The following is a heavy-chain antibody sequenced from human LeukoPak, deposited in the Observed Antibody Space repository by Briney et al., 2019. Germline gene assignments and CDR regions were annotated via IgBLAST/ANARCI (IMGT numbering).Heavy chain of an antibody. CDR2: ISGSGGST. Sequence: GGSLRLSCAASGFTFSTYAMNWVRQAPGKGLEWVSAISGSGGSTNYADSVKGRFTISRDESKNTLYLQMNSLRAEDTAVYYCARDLRSRACWGHGTLVTVSS. D-gene: IGHD4-17*01. CDR3: ARDLRSRAC. CDR1: GFTFSTYA. V-gene: IGHV3-23*01. J-gene: IGHJ4*01.